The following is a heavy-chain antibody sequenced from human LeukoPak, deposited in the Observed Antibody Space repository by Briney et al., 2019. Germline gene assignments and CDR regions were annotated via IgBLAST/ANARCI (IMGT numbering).Heavy chain of an antibody. CDR3: ARRRYGSGSYYKPPDY. J-gene: IGHJ4*02. CDR2: INHSGST. D-gene: IGHD3-10*01. Sequence: SETLSLTCAVYGGSFSGYYRSWIRQPPGKGLEWIGEINHSGSTNYNPSLKSRVTISVDTSKNQFSLKLSSVTAADTAVYYCARRRYGSGSYYKPPDYWGQGTLVTVSS. V-gene: IGHV4-34*01. CDR1: GGSFSGYY.